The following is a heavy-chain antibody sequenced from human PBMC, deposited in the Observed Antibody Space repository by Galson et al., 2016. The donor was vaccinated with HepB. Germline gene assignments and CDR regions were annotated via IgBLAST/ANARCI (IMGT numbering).Heavy chain of an antibody. Sequence: SLRLSCAASGFTFSSYTMHWVRQAPGKGLEWVAVISYDGSNKYYADSVKGRFTISRDNSKNTLYLQMNSLSPEDTAVYYCARERVMGYGDHWEGMDVWGQGTTVTVSS. CDR3: ARERVMGYGDHWEGMDV. CDR1: GFTFSSYT. V-gene: IGHV3-30*04. J-gene: IGHJ6*02. CDR2: ISYDGSNK. D-gene: IGHD4-17*01.